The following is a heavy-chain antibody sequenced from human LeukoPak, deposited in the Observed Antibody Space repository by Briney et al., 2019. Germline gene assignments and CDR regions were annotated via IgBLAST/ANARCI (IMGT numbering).Heavy chain of an antibody. D-gene: IGHD3-22*01. V-gene: IGHV4-4*07. Sequence: KPSETLSLTCFVSGGSIRGYFVNWIRQSAGKGLEWVGRIYSSGNTDYNPSLESRLTMSVETSKNQVSLRLRSVTGADTAGYYCARGKYDTTGYYRQFDYRGQGTLVTVSS. CDR3: ARGKYDTTGYYRQFDY. CDR1: GGSIRGYF. J-gene: IGHJ4*02. CDR2: IYSSGNT.